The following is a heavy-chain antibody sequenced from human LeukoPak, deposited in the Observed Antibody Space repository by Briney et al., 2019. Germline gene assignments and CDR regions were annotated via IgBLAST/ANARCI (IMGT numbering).Heavy chain of an antibody. Sequence: GASVKVSCKASGYTFTSFGIGWVRQAPGQGLEWMGWINPYNGNPNYAQKLQGRVTMTTDTSTSTAYMELRSLRSDDTAVYYCARAQIDYYYYYFVDVWGKGTTVTVSS. V-gene: IGHV1-18*01. CDR3: ARAQIDYYYYYFVDV. D-gene: IGHD3-22*01. J-gene: IGHJ6*03. CDR2: INPYNGNP. CDR1: GYTFTSFG.